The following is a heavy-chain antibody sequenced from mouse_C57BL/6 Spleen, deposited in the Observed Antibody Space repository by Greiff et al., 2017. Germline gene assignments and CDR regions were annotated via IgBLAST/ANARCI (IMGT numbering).Heavy chain of an antibody. CDR1: GYTFTSYW. CDR3: ARWLLKAMDY. D-gene: IGHD2-3*01. CDR2: IDPSDSYT. Sequence: VKLQESGAELVMPGASVKLSCKASGYTFTSYWMHWVKQRPGQGLEWIGEIDPSDSYTNYNQKFKGKSTLTVDKSSSTAYMQLSSLTSEDSAVYYCARWLLKAMDYWGQGTSVTVSS. J-gene: IGHJ4*01. V-gene: IGHV1-69*01.